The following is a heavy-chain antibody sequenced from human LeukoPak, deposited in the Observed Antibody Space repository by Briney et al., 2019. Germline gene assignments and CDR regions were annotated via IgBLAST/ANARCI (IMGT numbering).Heavy chain of an antibody. V-gene: IGHV3-23*01. CDR1: QFNFNKFG. CDR2: ISGNGDT. CDR3: AKDPNGDYIGTFEM. Sequence: PGGSLRLSCATSQFNFNKFGMTWVRQAPGKGPEWVSSISGNGDTQYADSVQGRFVISRDNPKNMLYLQMNILRADDTAVYFCAKDPNGDYIGTFEMWGRGTLVTVSS. J-gene: IGHJ3*02. D-gene: IGHD4-17*01.